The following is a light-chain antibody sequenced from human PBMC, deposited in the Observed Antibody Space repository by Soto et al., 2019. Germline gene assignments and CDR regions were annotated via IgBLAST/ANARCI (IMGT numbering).Light chain of an antibody. V-gene: IGLV1-44*01. CDR3: AAWDDSLNAVV. Sequence: QSALTQVPSASETPGQRVTISCSGSSSNIGRNTVNWYQQAPGTAPKLLIYSNNQRPSGVPDRFSGSKSGTSASLAISGLQSEDEAYYYCAAWDDSLNAVVFGGGTKLTVL. CDR2: SNN. J-gene: IGLJ2*01. CDR1: SSNIGRNT.